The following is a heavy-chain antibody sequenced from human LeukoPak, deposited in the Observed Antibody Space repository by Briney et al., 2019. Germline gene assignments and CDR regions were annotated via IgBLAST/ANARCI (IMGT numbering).Heavy chain of an antibody. CDR1: GGSISSSNW. CDR3: ARVRGYSYGYVDY. CDR2: IYHSGST. V-gene: IGHV4-4*02. D-gene: IGHD5-18*01. J-gene: IGHJ4*02. Sequence: SGTLSLTCAVSGGSISSSNWWSWVRQPPGKGLEWIGEIYHSGSTYYNPSLKSRVTISVDTSKNQFSLKLSSVTAADTAVYYCARVRGYSYGYVDYWGQGTLVTVSS.